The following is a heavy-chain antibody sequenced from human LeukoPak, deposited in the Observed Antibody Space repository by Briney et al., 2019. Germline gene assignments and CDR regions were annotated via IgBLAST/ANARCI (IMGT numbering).Heavy chain of an antibody. CDR3: ARGDGYNFSWFDP. V-gene: IGHV4-59*01. J-gene: IGHJ5*02. CDR1: GGSFSGYY. CDR2: IYYSGST. Sequence: PSETLSLTCAVYGGSFSGYYWSWIRQPPGKGLEWIGYIYYSGSTNYNPSLKSRVTISVDTSKNQFSLKLSSVTAADTAVYYCARGDGYNFSWFDPWGQGTLVTVSS. D-gene: IGHD5-24*01.